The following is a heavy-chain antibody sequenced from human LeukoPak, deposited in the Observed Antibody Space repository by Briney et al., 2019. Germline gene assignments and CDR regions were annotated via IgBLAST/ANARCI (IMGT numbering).Heavy chain of an antibody. Sequence: SETLSLTCTVSGGSISSYYWSWIRQPPGKGLEWIGDIYYSGSTNYNPSLESRVTISLDTSKNQFSLRLSSVTAADTAVYYCARDGSRYSYGFNWFDPWGQGTLVTVSS. CDR3: ARDGSRYSYGFNWFDP. V-gene: IGHV4-59*13. CDR1: GGSISSYY. J-gene: IGHJ5*02. CDR2: IYYSGST. D-gene: IGHD5-18*01.